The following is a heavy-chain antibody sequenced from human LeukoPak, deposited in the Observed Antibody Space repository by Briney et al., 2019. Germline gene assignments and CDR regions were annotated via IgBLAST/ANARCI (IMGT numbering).Heavy chain of an antibody. CDR3: ARADYDFWSGYPKYYFDY. CDR2: INPNSGGT. Sequence: ASVKVSCKASGYTFTGYYMHWVRQAPGQGLEWMRWINPNSGGTNYAQKFQGRVTMTRDTSISTAYMELSRLRSDDTAVYYCARADYDFWSGYPKYYFDYWGQGTLVTVSS. CDR1: GYTFTGYY. D-gene: IGHD3-3*01. V-gene: IGHV1-2*02. J-gene: IGHJ4*02.